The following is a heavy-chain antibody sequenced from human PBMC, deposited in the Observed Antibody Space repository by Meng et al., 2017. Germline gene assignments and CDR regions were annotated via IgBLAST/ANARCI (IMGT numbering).Heavy chain of an antibody. V-gene: IGHV4-30-2*01. CDR1: GGSVSSGGYS. CDR2: IFHSGTT. D-gene: IGHD3-10*01. CDR3: ARGYGGLDY. Sequence: QLQLQESGSGLVKPLQTLSLTCAVSGGSVSSGGYSWNWIRQPPGKGLEWIGYIFHSGTTYYNPSLESRVTISIDTSKNQFSLKVTSATAADTAVYYCARGYGGLDYWGQGTLVTVSS. J-gene: IGHJ4*02.